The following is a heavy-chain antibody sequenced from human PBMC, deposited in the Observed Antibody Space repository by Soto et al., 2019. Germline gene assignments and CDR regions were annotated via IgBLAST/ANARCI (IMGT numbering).Heavy chain of an antibody. CDR1: GGCISSYY. Sequence: PSETLSLTCTVGGGCISSYYWSWIRQPPGKGLEWIGYIYYSGTTNYNPSLVGRVSVSVDTSKSQLSLNLNSVTASDTAVYYCARTVSGGFDYWGQGILVTVSS. CDR2: IYYSGTT. J-gene: IGHJ4*01. V-gene: IGHV4-59*01. CDR3: ARTVSGGFDY.